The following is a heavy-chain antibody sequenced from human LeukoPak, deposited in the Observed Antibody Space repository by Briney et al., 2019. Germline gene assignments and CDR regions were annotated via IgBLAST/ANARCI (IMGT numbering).Heavy chain of an antibody. CDR3: ARDPGQESDSSGYPDDY. J-gene: IGHJ4*02. V-gene: IGHV3-30-3*01. CDR2: ISYDGSNK. Sequence: PGRSLRLSCAASGFTFSSYAMHWVRQAPGKGLEWVAVISYDGSNKYYADSVKGRLTISRDNSKNTLYLQMNSLRAEDTAVYYCARDPGQESDSSGYPDDYWGQGTLVTVSS. CDR1: GFTFSSYA. D-gene: IGHD3-22*01.